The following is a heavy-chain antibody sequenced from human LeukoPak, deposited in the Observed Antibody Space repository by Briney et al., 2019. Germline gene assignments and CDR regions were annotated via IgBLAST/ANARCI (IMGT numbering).Heavy chain of an antibody. CDR2: IYYSGGT. V-gene: IGHV4-59*08. J-gene: IGHJ3*02. Sequence: SETLSLTCTVSGGSISGYYWSWIRQPPGKGLEWIGHIYYSGGTNYNPSLESRVTISVDSSKNQFSLKLTSVTAADTAVYYCARHGLGMIPVGKAFGIWGQGTMVTVSS. D-gene: IGHD1-26*01. CDR3: ARHGLGMIPVGKAFGI. CDR1: GGSISGYY.